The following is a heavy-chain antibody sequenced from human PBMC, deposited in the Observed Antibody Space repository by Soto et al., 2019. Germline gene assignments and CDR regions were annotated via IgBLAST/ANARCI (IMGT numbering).Heavy chain of an antibody. Sequence: PGGSLRLSCAASGFTFSSYAMSWVRQAPGKGLEWVSTISQSGSSTYYVDSVKGRFTISRDNAKNSLYLQMNSLRAEDTAVYYCARELDYGGNSYYYGMDVWGQGTTVTVSS. V-gene: IGHV3-23*01. D-gene: IGHD2-15*01. J-gene: IGHJ6*02. CDR3: ARELDYGGNSYYYGMDV. CDR1: GFTFSSYA. CDR2: ISQSGSST.